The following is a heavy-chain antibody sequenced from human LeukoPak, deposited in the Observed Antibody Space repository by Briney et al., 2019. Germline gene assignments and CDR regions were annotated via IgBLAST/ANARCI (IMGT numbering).Heavy chain of an antibody. Sequence: SETLSLTCTGSGGSISSYYWSWIRQPAGKGLEWIGRIHTSGSTNYNPSLKSRVTMSVDTSKNQFSLKLSSVTAADTAVYYCATGSYLSPFDYWGQGTLVTVSS. CDR3: ATGSYLSPFDY. CDR2: IHTSGST. V-gene: IGHV4-4*07. D-gene: IGHD3-10*01. J-gene: IGHJ4*02. CDR1: GGSISSYY.